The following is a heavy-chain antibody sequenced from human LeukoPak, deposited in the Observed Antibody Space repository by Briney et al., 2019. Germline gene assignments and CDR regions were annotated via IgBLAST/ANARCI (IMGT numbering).Heavy chain of an antibody. V-gene: IGHV4-59*12. CDR2: IYYSGST. CDR3: ARGYPRGYSYSYYYYGMDV. Sequence: SETLSLTCTVSGGSISSYYWSWIRQPPGKGLEWIGYIYYSGSTNYNPSLKSRVTISVDTSKNQFSLKLSSVTAADTAVYYCARGYPRGYSYSYYYYGMDVWGQGTTVTVSS. CDR1: GGSISSYY. J-gene: IGHJ6*02. D-gene: IGHD5-18*01.